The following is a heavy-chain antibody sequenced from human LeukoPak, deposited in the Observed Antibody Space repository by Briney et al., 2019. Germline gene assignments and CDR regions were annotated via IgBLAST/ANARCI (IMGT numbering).Heavy chain of an antibody. Sequence: ASVKVSCKASGGTFSSYAISWVRQAPGQGLEWMGGIIPIFGTANYAQKFQGRVTITADESTSTAYMELSSLRSEDTAVYFCVRGRYGDVDYWGQGTLVTVSS. CDR1: GGTFSSYA. D-gene: IGHD4-17*01. CDR2: IIPIFGTA. CDR3: VRGRYGDVDY. J-gene: IGHJ4*02. V-gene: IGHV1-69*13.